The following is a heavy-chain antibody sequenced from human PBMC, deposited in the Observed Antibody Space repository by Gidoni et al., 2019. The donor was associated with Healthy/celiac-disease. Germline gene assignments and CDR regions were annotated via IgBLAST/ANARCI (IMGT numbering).Heavy chain of an antibody. CDR3: TTGEIVVVPGNYGMDV. J-gene: IGHJ6*02. Sequence: EVQLVESGGGLVKPGGSLSLTGPASGSTFSTARMIWVRQAPGKGLGLVGRIKSKTDGGTTDYAAPVKGRFTISRDDSKNTLYLQMNSLKTEDTAVYYCTTGEIVVVPGNYGMDVWGQGTTVTVSS. D-gene: IGHD2-2*01. CDR2: IKSKTDGGTT. CDR1: GSTFSTAR. V-gene: IGHV3-15*01.